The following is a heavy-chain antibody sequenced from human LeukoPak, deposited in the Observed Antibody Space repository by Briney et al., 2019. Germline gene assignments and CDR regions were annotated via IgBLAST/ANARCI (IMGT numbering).Heavy chain of an antibody. CDR1: GGSISSSSYY. V-gene: IGHV4-39*07. D-gene: IGHD3-22*01. CDR3: ARGGDGYYDSSGYYSGLDY. J-gene: IGHJ4*02. CDR2: IYYSGST. Sequence: PSETLSLTCTVSGGSISSSSYYWGWIRQPPGKGLEWIGSIYYSGSTYYNPSLKSRVTISVDTSKNQFSLKLSSVTAADTAVYYCARGGDGYYDSSGYYSGLDYWGQGTLVTVSS.